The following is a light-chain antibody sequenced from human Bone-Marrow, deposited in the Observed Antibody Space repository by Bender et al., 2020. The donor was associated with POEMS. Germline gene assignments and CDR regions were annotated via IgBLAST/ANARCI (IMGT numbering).Light chain of an antibody. Sequence: SYELTQPPSVSVSPGQTATITCSGEKLGEEYACWYQQKPGQSPVMVIYQDTKRPSGIPERFSASNSGNTATLTISGTQAMDEADYYCQAWDSTTLVFGGGTKLTVL. CDR3: QAWDSTTLV. V-gene: IGLV3-1*01. CDR1: KLGEEY. CDR2: QDT. J-gene: IGLJ2*01.